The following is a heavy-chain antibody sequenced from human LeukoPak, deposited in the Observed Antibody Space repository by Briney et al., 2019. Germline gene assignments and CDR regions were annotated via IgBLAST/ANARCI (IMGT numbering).Heavy chain of an antibody. CDR1: GGSISSYY. D-gene: IGHD4-11*01. V-gene: IGHV4-59*01. CDR2: IYYSGST. Sequence: SETLSLTCTVSGGSISSYYWSWIRQPPGKGLEWIGYIYYSGSTNYNPSLKSRVTISVDTSKNQFSLKLSSVTAADTAVYYCASGTTVTTDDASDIWGQGTMVTVSS. J-gene: IGHJ3*02. CDR3: ASGTTVTTDDASDI.